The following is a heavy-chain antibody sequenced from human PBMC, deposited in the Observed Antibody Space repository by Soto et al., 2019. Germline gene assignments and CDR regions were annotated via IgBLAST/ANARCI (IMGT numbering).Heavy chain of an antibody. D-gene: IGHD1-26*01. J-gene: IGHJ4*02. CDR1: RFTFSNYA. V-gene: IGHV3-23*01. CDR2: VSDGGDST. CDR3: AKDRWDGPPYYFDY. Sequence: EVQLLESGGGLVQSGGSLRLSCAASRFTFSNYAMTWVRQAPGKGLEWVSVVSDGGDSTYYAASVRGRFTISRDISKDTLYLQMNSLRAEDTAVYYCAKDRWDGPPYYFDYWGQGTLVTVSS.